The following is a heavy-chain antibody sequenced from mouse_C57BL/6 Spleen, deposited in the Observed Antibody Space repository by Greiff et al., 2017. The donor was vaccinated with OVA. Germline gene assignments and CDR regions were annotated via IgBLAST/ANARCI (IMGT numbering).Heavy chain of an antibody. CDR1: GYSITSGYY. J-gene: IGHJ2*01. D-gene: IGHD1-1*01. V-gene: IGHV3-6*01. Sequence: EVQLVESGPGLVKPSQSLSLTCSVTGYSITSGYYWNWIRQFPGNKLEWMGYISYDGSNNYNPSLKNRISITRDTSKNQFFLKLNSVTTEDTATYYCAIHGSSWDFDYWGQGTTLTVSS. CDR3: AIHGSSWDFDY. CDR2: ISYDGSN.